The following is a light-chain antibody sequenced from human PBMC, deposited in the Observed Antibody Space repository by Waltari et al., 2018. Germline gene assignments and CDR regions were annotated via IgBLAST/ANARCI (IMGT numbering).Light chain of an antibody. CDR1: QGISSY. CDR3: QQYYSYPRT. V-gene: IGKV1-8*01. CDR2: AAS. Sequence: AIRVTPSPSSLTASTGDRVTITCRASQGISSYLAWYQQKPGKAPKLLIYAASTLQSGVPSRVSGSGSGTEFTLTISCLQSDDFATYYCQQYYSYPRTFGQGTKVEIK. J-gene: IGKJ1*01.